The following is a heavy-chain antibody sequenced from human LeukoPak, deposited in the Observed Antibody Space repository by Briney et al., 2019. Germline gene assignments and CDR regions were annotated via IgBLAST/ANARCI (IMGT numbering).Heavy chain of an antibody. CDR2: IRSKANSYAT. Sequence: PGGSLRLSCAASGFTFSGSAMHWVRQASGKGLERVGRIRSKANSYATAYAASVKGRFTISRDDSKNTAYLQMNSLKTEDTAVYYCTSRKVGAEDYWGQGTLVTVSS. CDR1: GFTFSGSA. J-gene: IGHJ4*02. D-gene: IGHD1-26*01. CDR3: TSRKVGAEDY. V-gene: IGHV3-73*01.